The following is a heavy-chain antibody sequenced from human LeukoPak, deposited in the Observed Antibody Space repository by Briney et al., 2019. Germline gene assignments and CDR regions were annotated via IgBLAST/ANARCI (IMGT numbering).Heavy chain of an antibody. CDR1: GFSLSTSGMR. Sequence: SGPTLVNPTQTLTLTCTFSGFSLSTSGMRVSWIRQPPGKALEWLARIGWDDDKFYSTSLKTRLTISKDTSKNQVVLTMTNMGPVDTATYYCARMSTYYDILTGYWVGYYFDYWGQGTLVTVSS. J-gene: IGHJ4*02. V-gene: IGHV2-70*04. CDR2: IGWDDDK. CDR3: ARMSTYYDILTGYWVGYYFDY. D-gene: IGHD3-9*01.